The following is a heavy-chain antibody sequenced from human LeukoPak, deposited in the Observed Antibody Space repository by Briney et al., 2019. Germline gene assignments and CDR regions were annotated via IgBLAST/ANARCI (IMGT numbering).Heavy chain of an antibody. Sequence: GGSLRLSCAASGFTFSSYSMNWVRQAPGKGLEWVSSISSSSSYIYYADSVKGRFTISRDNAKNSLYLQMNSLRAEDTAVYYCAREASYYYDSSGYYPVYWGQGTLVTVSS. D-gene: IGHD3-22*01. CDR1: GFTFSSYS. V-gene: IGHV3-21*04. J-gene: IGHJ4*02. CDR2: ISSSSSYI. CDR3: AREASYYYDSSGYYPVY.